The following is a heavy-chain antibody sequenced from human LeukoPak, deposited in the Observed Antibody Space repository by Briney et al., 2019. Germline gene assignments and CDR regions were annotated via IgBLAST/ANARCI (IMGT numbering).Heavy chain of an antibody. D-gene: IGHD2-2*02. J-gene: IGHJ4*02. CDR1: GFTFSSYS. Sequence: GGSLRLSCAASGFTFSSYSIHWVRQAPGKGLEWVAVISYDGSNRFHADSVKGRFTISRDNSKNTLYLQMNSLRAEDTAVYYCAKVHLDAPPATAIFYFDYWGQGTLVTVSS. V-gene: IGHV3-30-3*01. CDR3: AKVHLDAPPATAIFYFDY. CDR2: ISYDGSNR.